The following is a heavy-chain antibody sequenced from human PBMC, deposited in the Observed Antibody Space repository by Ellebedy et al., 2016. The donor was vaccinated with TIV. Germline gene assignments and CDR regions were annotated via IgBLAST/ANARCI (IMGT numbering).Heavy chain of an antibody. CDR3: AKEWFYYDSSGYYRAPLFY. J-gene: IGHJ4*02. D-gene: IGHD3-22*01. CDR2: ISGSGGST. CDR1: GFTFTTYA. Sequence: GESLKISXAASGFTFTTYAMSWVRQAPGKGLEWVSTISGSGGSTYYADSVKGRFTISRDNSKNTLYLQMNSLRVEDMAIYYCAKEWFYYDSSGYYRAPLFYWGQGTLVTVSS. V-gene: IGHV3-23*01.